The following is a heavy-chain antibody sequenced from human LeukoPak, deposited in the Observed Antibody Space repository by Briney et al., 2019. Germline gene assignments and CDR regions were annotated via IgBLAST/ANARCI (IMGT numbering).Heavy chain of an antibody. CDR1: GFTFSSYA. V-gene: IGHV3-30-3*01. CDR2: ISYDGSNK. CDR3: ARAAYSSSWYRDYYYMDV. D-gene: IGHD6-13*01. J-gene: IGHJ6*03. Sequence: PGRSLRLSCAASGFTFSSYAMHWVRQAPGKGLEWVAVISYDGSNKYYADSVKGRFTISRDNSKNTLYLQMNSLRAEDTAVYYCARAAYSSSWYRDYYYMDVWGKGTTVTVSS.